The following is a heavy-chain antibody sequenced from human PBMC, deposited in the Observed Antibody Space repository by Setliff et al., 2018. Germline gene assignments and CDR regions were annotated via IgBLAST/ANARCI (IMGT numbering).Heavy chain of an antibody. J-gene: IGHJ3*01. CDR1: GYTFSDYY. CDR3: ARGGIYNYVSSAYFDL. CDR2: INPKSGGA. D-gene: IGHD3-22*01. Sequence: ASVKVSCKASGYTFSDYYMYWVRQAPGQGLEWMGWINPKSGGAHYVQKFRGRVTMSRETSISTDYMELSRLTSDDTAVYYCARGGIYNYVSSAYFDLWGQGSMVTVSS. V-gene: IGHV1-2*02.